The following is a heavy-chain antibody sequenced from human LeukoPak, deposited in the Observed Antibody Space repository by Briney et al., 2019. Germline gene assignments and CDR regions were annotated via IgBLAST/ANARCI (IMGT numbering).Heavy chain of an antibody. CDR2: IYNSGST. Sequence: SETLSLTCTVSGGSISNYYWTWIRQPPGKGLEWIGYIYNSGSTNYNPSLKSRVTISVDTSKNQFSLKLSSVTAADTAVYYCATGGWDTSLSAGWFDPWGQGTLVTVSS. V-gene: IGHV4-59*01. D-gene: IGHD1-26*01. CDR1: GGSISNYY. J-gene: IGHJ5*02. CDR3: ATGGWDTSLSAGWFDP.